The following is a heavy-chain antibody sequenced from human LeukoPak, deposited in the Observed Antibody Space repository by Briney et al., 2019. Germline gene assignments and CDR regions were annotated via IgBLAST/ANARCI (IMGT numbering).Heavy chain of an antibody. CDR2: ITSSGSTI. J-gene: IGHJ4*02. CDR3: ARRVGSTGLDY. V-gene: IGHV3-48*03. D-gene: IGHD2-8*02. CDR1: GFTFSSYE. Sequence: PGGSLRLSCAASGFTFSSYEMNWVRQAPGKGLEWVSYITSSGSTIYYADSVKGRFTISRDNAKTSLYLQMSSLRAEDTAVYYCARRVGSTGLDYWGQGTLVTVSS.